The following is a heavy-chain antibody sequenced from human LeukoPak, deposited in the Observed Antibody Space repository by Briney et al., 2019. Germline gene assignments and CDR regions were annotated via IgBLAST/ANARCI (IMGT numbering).Heavy chain of an antibody. Sequence: PGGSLRLSCAASGFTFSSYAMSWVRQAPGKGLEWVSAISGSGGSTYYADSVKGRFTISRDNAKNSLYLEMNSLRAEDTAVYFCASDGGPCSRDNCYDAFDIWGQGTMVTVSS. CDR3: ASDGGPCSRDNCYDAFDI. CDR1: GFTFSSYA. D-gene: IGHD2-15*01. J-gene: IGHJ3*02. V-gene: IGHV3-23*01. CDR2: ISGSGGST.